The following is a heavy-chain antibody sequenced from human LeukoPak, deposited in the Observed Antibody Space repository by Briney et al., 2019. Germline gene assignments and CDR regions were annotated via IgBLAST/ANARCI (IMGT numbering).Heavy chain of an antibody. CDR1: GFTFSSYA. D-gene: IGHD6-13*01. CDR3: ARGIAAAGTQNMDY. V-gene: IGHV3-21*01. CDR2: ISSSSSYI. J-gene: IGHJ4*02. Sequence: GGSLRLSCVASGFTFSSYAMTWVRQAPGKGLEWVSSISSSSSYIYYADSVKGRFTISRDNAKNSLYLQMNSLRAEDTAVYYCARGIAAAGTQNMDYWGQGTLVTVSS.